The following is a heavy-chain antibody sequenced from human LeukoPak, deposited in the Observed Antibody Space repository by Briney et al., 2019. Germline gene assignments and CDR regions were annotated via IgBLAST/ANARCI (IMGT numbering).Heavy chain of an antibody. V-gene: IGHV4-30-4*01. D-gene: IGHD3-22*01. CDR2: IYYSGST. Sequence: SETLSLTCTVSGGSISSGDYYWSWIRQPPGKGLEWIGYIYYSGSTYYNPSLKSRVTISVDTSKNQFSLKLSSVTAADTAVYYCARARMGYYDSSGYLYYYGMDVWGQGTMVTVSS. CDR3: ARARMGYYDSSGYLYYYGMDV. J-gene: IGHJ6*02. CDR1: GGSISSGDYY.